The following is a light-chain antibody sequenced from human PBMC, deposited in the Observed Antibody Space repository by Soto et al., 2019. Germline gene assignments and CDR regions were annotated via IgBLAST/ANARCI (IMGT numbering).Light chain of an antibody. CDR1: QAISTY. J-gene: IGKJ4*01. CDR2: AAS. V-gene: IGKV1-9*01. CDR3: QQYNDWPLT. Sequence: DIQLTQSPSLLSASVGDRVTITCRASQAISTYLAWYQQTSGKAPKLLISAASTLQRGVPSRFRGSGSGTQFTLTISSLQPEDFATYYCQQYNDWPLTFGGGTKVEIK.